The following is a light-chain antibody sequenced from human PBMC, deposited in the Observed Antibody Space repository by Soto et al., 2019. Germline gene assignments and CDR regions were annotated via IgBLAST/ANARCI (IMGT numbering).Light chain of an antibody. CDR3: QQSYSTSIS. CDR1: QTISSW. CDR2: AAS. Sequence: IDMPQSPSTPTGSIKDRVTHICRASQTISSWLAWYQQKPGKAPKLLIYAASTLQSGVPSRFSGSGSGTDFTLTISSLQPEDFATYYCQQSYSTSISFGQGTRLEIK. J-gene: IGKJ5*01. V-gene: IGKV1-39*01.